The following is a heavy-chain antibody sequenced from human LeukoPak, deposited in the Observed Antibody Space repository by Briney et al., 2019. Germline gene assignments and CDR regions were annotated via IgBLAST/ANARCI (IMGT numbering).Heavy chain of an antibody. Sequence: PGGSLRLSCAASGFTVSSIYMSWVRQAPGKGLEWVSVIYSAGNTYYADSVKGRFTISRDYSKNMLYLQMNSLRADDTAVYYCVSGGYGDYVLNYWGQGTLVTVSS. CDR2: IYSAGNT. V-gene: IGHV3-53*01. J-gene: IGHJ4*02. CDR1: GFTVSSIY. D-gene: IGHD4-17*01. CDR3: VSGGYGDYVLNY.